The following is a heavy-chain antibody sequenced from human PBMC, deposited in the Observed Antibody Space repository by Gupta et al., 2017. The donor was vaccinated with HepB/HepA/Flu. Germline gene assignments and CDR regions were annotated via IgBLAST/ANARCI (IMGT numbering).Heavy chain of an antibody. Sequence: QQQLQESGPGLVKPSETLSLTCTVSTGSISSSSYYWGWIRQPPGKGLEWIGSIYYTGSTYYNPSLKSRVTISVDTAKNQFSLKLNSVTAADTAIYYCASLYGYCSSTSCYGWFDPWGQGTLVTVS. CDR1: TGSISSSSYY. CDR2: IYYTGST. D-gene: IGHD2-2*03. CDR3: ASLYGYCSSTSCYGWFDP. J-gene: IGHJ5*02. V-gene: IGHV4-39*01.